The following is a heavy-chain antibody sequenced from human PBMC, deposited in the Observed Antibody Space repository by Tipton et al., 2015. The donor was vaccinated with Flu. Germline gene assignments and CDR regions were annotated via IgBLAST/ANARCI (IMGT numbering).Heavy chain of an antibody. Sequence: RSLRLSCTASGFTFGDYAMSWVRQAPGKGLEWVGFIRSKAYGGTTEYAASVKGRFTISRDDSKSIAYLQMNSLKTEDTAVYYCTREVRTHTWWELLGGVYFDYWGQGTLVTVSS. CDR3: TREVRTHTWWELLGGVYFDY. CDR2: IRSKAYGGTT. V-gene: IGHV3-49*04. D-gene: IGHD1-26*01. J-gene: IGHJ4*02. CDR1: GFTFGDYA.